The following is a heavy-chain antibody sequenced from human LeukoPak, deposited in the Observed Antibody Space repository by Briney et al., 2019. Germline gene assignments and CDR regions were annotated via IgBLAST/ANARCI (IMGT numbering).Heavy chain of an antibody. CDR3: ARLGYSPGYFDY. Sequence: GESLKISCKISGYDFTTYWIGWVRQMPGKGLECMGIIWPGDSDTRYSPSFQGQVTISADKTISTVYLQWSSLKASDTAMYFCARLGYSPGYFDYWGQGTLVTVSS. V-gene: IGHV5-51*01. J-gene: IGHJ4*02. CDR1: GYDFTTYW. CDR2: IWPGDSDT. D-gene: IGHD3-22*01.